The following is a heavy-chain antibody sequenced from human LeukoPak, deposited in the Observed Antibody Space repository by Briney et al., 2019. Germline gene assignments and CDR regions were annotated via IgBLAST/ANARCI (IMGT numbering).Heavy chain of an antibody. V-gene: IGHV3-23*01. CDR2: ISGSGGTT. CDR3: AKRAYSSRWYYYYGMDV. CDR1: GFTFSSYA. J-gene: IGHJ6*02. Sequence: SGGSLRLSCAASGFTFSSYAMSWVRQAPGKGLEWVSAISGSGGTTFYADSVKGRFTISRDNSKNTLYLQMNSLRAEDTAVYCCAKRAYSSRWYYYYGMDVWGQGTTVTVSS. D-gene: IGHD6-13*01.